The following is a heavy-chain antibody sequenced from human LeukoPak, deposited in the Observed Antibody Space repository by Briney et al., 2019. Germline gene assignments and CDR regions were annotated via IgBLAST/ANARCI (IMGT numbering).Heavy chain of an antibody. CDR2: ISGSGGST. CDR3: AKGSLAYCGGDCYGRYFDY. Sequence: GGSPRLSCAASGFTFSSYAMSWVRQAPGKGLEWVSAISGSGGSTYYADSVKGRFTISRDNSKNTLYLQMNSLRAEDTAVYYCAKGSLAYCGGDCYGRYFDYWGQGTLVTVSS. V-gene: IGHV3-23*01. CDR1: GFTFSSYA. J-gene: IGHJ4*02. D-gene: IGHD2-21*02.